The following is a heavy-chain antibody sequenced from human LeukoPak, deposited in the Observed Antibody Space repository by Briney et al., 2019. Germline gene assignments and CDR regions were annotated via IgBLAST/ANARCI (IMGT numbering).Heavy chain of an antibody. V-gene: IGHV3-7*04. D-gene: IGHD5-18*01. CDR1: GFTFSSYW. CDR3: AGGYSYGYY. Sequence: PGGFLRLSCAASGFTFSSYWMSWVRQAPGKGLEWVANIKQDGSEKYYVDSVKGRFTISRDDAKNSLSLQMNSLRAEDTAVYYCAGGYSYGYYWGQGTLVTVSS. CDR2: IKQDGSEK. J-gene: IGHJ4*02.